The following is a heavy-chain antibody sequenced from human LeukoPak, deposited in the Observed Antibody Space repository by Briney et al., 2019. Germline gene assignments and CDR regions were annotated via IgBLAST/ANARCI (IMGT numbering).Heavy chain of an antibody. CDR2: ISYDGSNK. Sequence: GGSLRLFCAASGFTFSSYAMHWVRQAPGKGLEWVAVISYDGSNKYYADSVKGRFTISRDNSKNTLYLQMNSLRAEDTAVYYCARGRTYYYDSSGYCHFDYWGQGTLVTVSS. J-gene: IGHJ4*02. V-gene: IGHV3-30-3*01. CDR3: ARGRTYYYDSSGYCHFDY. D-gene: IGHD3-22*01. CDR1: GFTFSSYA.